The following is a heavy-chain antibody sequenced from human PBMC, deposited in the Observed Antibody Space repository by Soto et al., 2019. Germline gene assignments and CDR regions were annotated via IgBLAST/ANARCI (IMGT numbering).Heavy chain of an antibody. CDR3: AKDPDLAGASHAEYFQH. V-gene: IGHV3-30*18. D-gene: IGHD1-26*01. CDR1: GFTFSSYG. Sequence: QVQLVESGGGVVQPGRSLRLSCAASGFTFSSYGMHWVRQAPGKGLEWVAVISYDGTNKYYADSVKGRFTISRDNSKNTLYLQMNSLRAEDTAVYYCAKDPDLAGASHAEYFQHWGQGTLVTVSS. CDR2: ISYDGTNK. J-gene: IGHJ1*01.